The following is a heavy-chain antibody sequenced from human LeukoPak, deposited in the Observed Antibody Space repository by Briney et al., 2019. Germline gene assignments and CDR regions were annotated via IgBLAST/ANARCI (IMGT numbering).Heavy chain of an antibody. Sequence: ASVKVSCKASGYTFTSYYMHWVRQAPGQGLEWMGIINPSGGSTSYAQKFQGRVTITADESTSTAYMELSSLRSEDTAVYYCARDSDSSGWKYYFDYWGQGTLVTVSS. CDR2: INPSGGST. D-gene: IGHD6-19*01. CDR3: ARDSDSSGWKYYFDY. V-gene: IGHV1-46*01. CDR1: GYTFTSYY. J-gene: IGHJ4*02.